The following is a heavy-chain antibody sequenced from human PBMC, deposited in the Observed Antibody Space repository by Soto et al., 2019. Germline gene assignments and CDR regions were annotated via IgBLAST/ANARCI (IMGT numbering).Heavy chain of an antibody. CDR1: GGTFSSYT. D-gene: IGHD3-16*02. Sequence: QVQLVQSGAEVKKPGSSVKVSCKASGGTFSSYTISWVRQAPGQGLEWMGRIIPILGIANYAQKFQGRVTITADKPTSTAYMELSSLRSEDTAVYYCARVGYQVENYWGQGTLVTVPS. CDR2: IIPILGIA. V-gene: IGHV1-69*02. CDR3: ARVGYQVENY. J-gene: IGHJ4*02.